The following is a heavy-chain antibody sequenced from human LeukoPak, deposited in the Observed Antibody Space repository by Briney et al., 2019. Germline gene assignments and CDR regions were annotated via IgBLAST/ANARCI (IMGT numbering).Heavy chain of an antibody. CDR1: GYTFTGYY. V-gene: IGHV1-2*06. Sequence: GASVKVSCKASGYTFTGYYMHWVRQAPGQGLEWMGRINPNSGGTNYAQKFQGRVTMTRDTSISTAYMELSRLRSEDTAVYYCARDKSTYYYDSSGYYSCDYWGQGTLVTVSS. CDR2: INPNSGGT. J-gene: IGHJ4*02. CDR3: ARDKSTYYYDSSGYYSCDY. D-gene: IGHD3-22*01.